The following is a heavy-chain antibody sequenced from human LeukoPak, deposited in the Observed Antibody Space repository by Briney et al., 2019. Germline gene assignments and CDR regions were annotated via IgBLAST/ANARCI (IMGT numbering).Heavy chain of an antibody. CDR1: GFTFADYA. CDR2: ISGDGGST. CDR3: AQDVWQLVIPYYGMDV. J-gene: IGHJ6*02. V-gene: IGHV3-43*02. Sequence: GGSLRLSCAASGFTFADYAMHWVRQAPGKGLEWGSLISGDGGSTYSADSVKGRFTISRDNSKNSLYLQMNSLRTEDTALYYCAQDVWQLVIPYYGMDVWGQGTTVTVSS. D-gene: IGHD6-13*01.